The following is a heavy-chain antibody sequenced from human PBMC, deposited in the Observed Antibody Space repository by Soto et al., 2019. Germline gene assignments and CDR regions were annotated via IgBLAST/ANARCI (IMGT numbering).Heavy chain of an antibody. CDR1: GFTFSSYA. Sequence: SLRLSCAASGFTFSSYAMSWVRQAPGKGLEWVSAISGSGGSTYYADSVKGRFTISRDNSKNTLYLQMNSLRAEDTAVYYCAKDTLDSSGYSYYYYYGMDVWGQGTTVTVSS. CDR3: AKDTLDSSGYSYYYYYGMDV. CDR2: ISGSGGST. V-gene: IGHV3-23*01. D-gene: IGHD3-22*01. J-gene: IGHJ6*02.